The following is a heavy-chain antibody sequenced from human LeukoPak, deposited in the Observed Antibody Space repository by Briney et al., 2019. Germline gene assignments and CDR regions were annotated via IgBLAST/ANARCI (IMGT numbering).Heavy chain of an antibody. D-gene: IGHD2-15*01. Sequence: GGSLRLSCAAAGFTFSTYAMSWVRQAPGKGLEWVSVISGGGGSTYYADSVKGRFTTSRDNSKNTLYLQMNTLRPEDTAVYYCAKGPEVAPTYNWFDPWGQGTLVTVSS. J-gene: IGHJ5*02. V-gene: IGHV3-23*01. CDR2: ISGGGGST. CDR3: AKGPEVAPTYNWFDP. CDR1: GFTFSTYA.